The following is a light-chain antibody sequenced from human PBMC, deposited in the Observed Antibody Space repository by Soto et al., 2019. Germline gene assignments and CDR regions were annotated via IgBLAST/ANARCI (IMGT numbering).Light chain of an antibody. Sequence: EIVLTQSPGTLSLSPGERATLSCRASQSVSSSYLAWYQQKPGQAPRLLIYGASSRATATPERFSSSGCGTFFPLIISRLEPDDFAVYYCQQYSSSLLTFGGGTKVEIK. V-gene: IGKV3-20*01. CDR3: QQYSSSLLT. CDR2: GAS. J-gene: IGKJ4*01. CDR1: QSVSSSY.